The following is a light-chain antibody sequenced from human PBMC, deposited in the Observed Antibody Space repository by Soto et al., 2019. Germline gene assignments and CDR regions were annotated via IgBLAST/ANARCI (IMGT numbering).Light chain of an antibody. CDR2: GAS. CDR3: QHYNNWPRT. V-gene: IGKV3-15*01. Sequence: EIVMTQSPATLSVSPGERATLSCRASQSVSSNLAWYQQKPGQAPRLLIYGASTRATGIPARFSGSGSGTECTLTISSLQFYDFAVRSCQHYNNWPRTFGQGTKVEIK. J-gene: IGKJ1*01. CDR1: QSVSSN.